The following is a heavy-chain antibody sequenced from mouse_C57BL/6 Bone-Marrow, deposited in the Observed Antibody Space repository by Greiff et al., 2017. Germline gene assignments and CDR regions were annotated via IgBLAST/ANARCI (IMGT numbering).Heavy chain of an antibody. J-gene: IGHJ4*01. CDR2: ISYDGSN. CDR3: ARDRDYDAMDY. V-gene: IGHV3-6*01. CDR1: GYSITSGYY. Sequence: EVQLQESGPGLVKPSQSLSLTCSVTGYSITSGYYWNWIRQFPGNKLEWMGYISYDGSNNYNPSLKNRISIIRDKSKNQIFLKLNSVTTEDTATYYCARDRDYDAMDYWGQGTSVTVSS.